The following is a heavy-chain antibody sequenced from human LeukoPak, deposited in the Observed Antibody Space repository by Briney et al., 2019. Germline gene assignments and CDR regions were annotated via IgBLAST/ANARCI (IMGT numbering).Heavy chain of an antibody. CDR2: IIPIFGTA. CDR1: GGTFSSYA. V-gene: IGHV1-69*13. D-gene: IGHD2-15*01. CDR3: ARWARYCSGGSCDHWFDP. J-gene: IGHJ5*02. Sequence: ASVKVSCKASGGTFSSYAISWVRQAPGQGLEWMGGIIPIFGTANYAQKFQGRVTITADESTSTAYMELSSLRSEDTAVYYCARWARYCSGGSCDHWFDPWGQGTPVTVSS.